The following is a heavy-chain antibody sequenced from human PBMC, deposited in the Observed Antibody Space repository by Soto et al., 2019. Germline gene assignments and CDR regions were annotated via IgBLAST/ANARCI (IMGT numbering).Heavy chain of an antibody. CDR1: GFTFSDHY. CDR2: TRNKANSYTT. V-gene: IGHV3-72*01. Sequence: PGGSLRLSCAVSGFTFSDHYMDWVRQAPGKGLEWVCRTRNKANSYTTEYAASVKGRFTISRDDSKNSVHLQMNSLRTEDTAVYYCARVASTYYYDYWGQGTLVTVSS. D-gene: IGHD5-12*01. J-gene: IGHJ4*02. CDR3: ARVASTYYYDY.